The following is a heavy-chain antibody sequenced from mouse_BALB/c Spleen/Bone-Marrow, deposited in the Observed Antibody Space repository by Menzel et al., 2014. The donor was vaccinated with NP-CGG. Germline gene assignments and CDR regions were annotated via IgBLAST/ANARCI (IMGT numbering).Heavy chain of an antibody. D-gene: IGHD2-4*01. CDR3: ARGLRGYAMDY. J-gene: IGHJ4*01. CDR1: GFTFSSYT. CDR2: ISNGGGSA. V-gene: IGHV5-12-2*01. Sequence: EVKVVESGGGLVQPEGSLKLSCAASGFTFSSYTMSWVRQTPEKRLEWVAYISNGGGSAYYPDTVKGRFTISRDNAKNTLYLQMSSLKSEDTAMYYCARGLRGYAMDYWGQGTSVTVSS.